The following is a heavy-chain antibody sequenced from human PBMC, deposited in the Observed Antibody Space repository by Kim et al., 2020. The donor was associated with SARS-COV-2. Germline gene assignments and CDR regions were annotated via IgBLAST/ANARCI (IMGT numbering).Heavy chain of an antibody. CDR1: GKRLSELS. CDR2: FDPEEGKT. CDR3: ATDTEGSGSYYDRGPYHYGMDV. J-gene: IGHJ6*02. D-gene: IGHD3-10*01. V-gene: IGHV1-24*01. Sequence: ASVKVSCKVSGKRLSELSIHWVRQAPGKGLEWMGGFDPEEGKTTFAQKFQGRITMTEDTSRDTVYMELSSLGSEDTAVYFCATDTEGSGSYYDRGPYHYGMDVWGQGTTVTVSS.